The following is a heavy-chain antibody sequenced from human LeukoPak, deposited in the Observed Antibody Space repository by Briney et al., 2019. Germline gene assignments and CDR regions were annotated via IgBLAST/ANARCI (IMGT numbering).Heavy chain of an antibody. D-gene: IGHD1-7*01. CDR2: ISASNGNT. CDR3: ARDHSNWNYAPDF. J-gene: IGHJ4*02. CDR1: GYTFTRYG. Sequence: ASVRVSCKASGYTFTRYGISWVRQAPGQGLQRLGWISASNGNTNYAQKFRDRVTMSTDTSTGTAYLDVRSLTSDDTAVYSCARDHSNWNYAPDFWGQGTLVIVSS. V-gene: IGHV1-18*01.